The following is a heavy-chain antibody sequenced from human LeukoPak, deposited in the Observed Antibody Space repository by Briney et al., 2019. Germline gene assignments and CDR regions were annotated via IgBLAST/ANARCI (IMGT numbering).Heavy chain of an antibody. CDR3: ARHQDLRYSGSYRGFDY. V-gene: IGHV1-18*01. CDR2: ISAYNGNT. Sequence: ASVKVSCKASGYTFTSYGISWVRQAPGQGLEWMGWISAYNGNTNYAQKVQGRVTMTTDTSTSTAYMELRSLRSDDTAVYYCARHQDLRYSGSYRGFDYWGQGTLVTVSS. CDR1: GYTFTSYG. J-gene: IGHJ4*02. D-gene: IGHD1-26*01.